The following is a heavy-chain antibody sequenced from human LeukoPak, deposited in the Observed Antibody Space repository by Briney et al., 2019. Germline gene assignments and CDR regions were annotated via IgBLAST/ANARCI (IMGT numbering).Heavy chain of an antibody. CDR1: GFTFSSYA. CDR2: IGGSGGTT. Sequence: GGSLRLSCVVSGFTFSSYAMNWVRQAPGKGLEWVSFIGGSGGTTYYADSVKGRFTISRDNTKNSLYLQMNSLRAEDTAVYYCARRMDNDYWGQGTLVTVSS. D-gene: IGHD2-8*01. V-gene: IGHV3-48*03. CDR3: ARRMDNDY. J-gene: IGHJ4*02.